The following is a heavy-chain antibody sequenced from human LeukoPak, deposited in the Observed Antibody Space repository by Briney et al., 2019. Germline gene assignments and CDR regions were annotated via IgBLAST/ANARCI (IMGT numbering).Heavy chain of an antibody. J-gene: IGHJ4*02. CDR1: GGSFGGYY. V-gene: IGHV4-34*01. CDR2: INHSGST. Sequence: SETLSLTCAVYGGSFGGYYWSWIRQPPGKGLEWIGEINHSGSTNYNPSLKSRVTISVDTSKNQFSLKLSSVTAADTAVYYCARVLYYYDSSPADYWGQGTLVTVSS. CDR3: ARVLYYYDSSPADY. D-gene: IGHD3-22*01.